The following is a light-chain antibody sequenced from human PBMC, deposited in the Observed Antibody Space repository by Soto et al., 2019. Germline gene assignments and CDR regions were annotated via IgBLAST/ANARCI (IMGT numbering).Light chain of an antibody. J-gene: IGKJ4*01. Sequence: IQLTQSPSSLSASVGDRVTITCRASQGISSYLAWYQQKPGKAPQLLIYAASTLQSGVPSRFSGSGSGTDFTLTISSLQPEDSATYYCQQVNSYPLTFGGGTKVDI. CDR1: QGISSY. CDR2: AAS. V-gene: IGKV1-9*01. CDR3: QQVNSYPLT.